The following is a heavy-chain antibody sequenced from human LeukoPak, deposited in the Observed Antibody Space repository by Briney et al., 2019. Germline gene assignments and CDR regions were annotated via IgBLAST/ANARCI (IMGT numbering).Heavy chain of an antibody. CDR1: GFTFSSYS. CDR3: ARDSSGWYGNYYYMDV. D-gene: IGHD6-19*01. Sequence: GGSLRLSCAASGFTFSSYSMNWVRQAPGKGLEWVSSISSSSSHIYYADSVKGRFTISRDNAKNSLYLQMNSLRAEDTAVYYCARDSSGWYGNYYYMDVWGKGTTVTVSS. J-gene: IGHJ6*03. V-gene: IGHV3-21*01. CDR2: ISSSSSHI.